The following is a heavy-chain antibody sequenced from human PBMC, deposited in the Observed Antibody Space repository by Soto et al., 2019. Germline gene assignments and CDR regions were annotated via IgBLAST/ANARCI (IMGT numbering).Heavy chain of an antibody. J-gene: IGHJ6*02. CDR2: IIPIFGTA. CDR3: ARKLVGPYYGMDV. CDR1: GGTFSSYA. V-gene: IGHV1-69*13. D-gene: IGHD6-13*01. Sequence: ASVKVSCKASGGTFSSYAISWVRQAPGQGLEWMGGIIPIFGTANYAQKFQGRVTITADESTSTAYMELSSLRSEDTAVYYCARKLVGPYYGMDVWGQGTTVTVSS.